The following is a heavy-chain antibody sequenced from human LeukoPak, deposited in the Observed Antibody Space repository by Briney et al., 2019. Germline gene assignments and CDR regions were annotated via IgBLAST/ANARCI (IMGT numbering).Heavy chain of an antibody. J-gene: IGHJ4*02. Sequence: SETLSLTSTVPGGSISSGSYYWSWIRQPAGKGLEWIGRIYTSGSTNYNPSLKSRVTISVDTSKNQFSLKLSSVTAADTAVYYCARERVAAELDFDYWGQGTLVTVSS. V-gene: IGHV4-61*02. CDR1: GGSISSGSYY. CDR3: ARERVAAELDFDY. D-gene: IGHD6-13*01. CDR2: IYTSGST.